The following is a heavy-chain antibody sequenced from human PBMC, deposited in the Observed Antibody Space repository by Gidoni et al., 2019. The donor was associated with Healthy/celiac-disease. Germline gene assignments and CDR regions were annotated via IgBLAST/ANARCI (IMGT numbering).Heavy chain of an antibody. Sequence: EVQLVESGGGLVQPGGSLRLSCAASGFPFSSYAMSWVRQAPGKGRAWVSAISGRGGSKYYADSVKGRFTISRDNAKNTLYLQMNSLRAEDTAVYYCAKGLLWFGELFFYWGQGTLVTVSS. J-gene: IGHJ4*02. CDR3: AKGLLWFGELFFY. CDR2: ISGRGGSK. D-gene: IGHD3-10*01. V-gene: IGHV3-23*04. CDR1: GFPFSSYA.